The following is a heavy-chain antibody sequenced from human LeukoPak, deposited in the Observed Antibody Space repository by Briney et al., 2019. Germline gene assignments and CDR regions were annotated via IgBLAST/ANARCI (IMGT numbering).Heavy chain of an antibody. D-gene: IGHD3-22*01. Sequence: ASVKVSCKASGYTFTGYYMHWVRQAPGQGLEWMGWINPNSGGTNYAQKFQGRVTMTRDTSISTAYMELSRLRSDDTAVYYCASSQRNYDSSGYCQDFDYWGQGTLVTVSS. J-gene: IGHJ4*02. CDR3: ASSQRNYDSSGYCQDFDY. CDR1: GYTFTGYY. V-gene: IGHV1-2*02. CDR2: INPNSGGT.